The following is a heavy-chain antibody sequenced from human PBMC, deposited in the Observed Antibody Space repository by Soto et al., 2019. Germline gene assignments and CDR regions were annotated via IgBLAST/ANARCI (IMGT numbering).Heavy chain of an antibody. CDR1: GYTFTSYG. D-gene: IGHD2-15*01. CDR2: ISTYNGNT. Sequence: QVQVVQSGAEVKKPGASVKVSCKASGYTFTSYGISWVRQAPGQGLEWMGWISTYNGNTNYAQKLQGRVTMTTDTSTRTAYTELRSLRSDDTAVYYCARTIGYCSGGSCYWDYWGQGALVTVSS. CDR3: ARTIGYCSGGSCYWDY. J-gene: IGHJ4*02. V-gene: IGHV1-18*01.